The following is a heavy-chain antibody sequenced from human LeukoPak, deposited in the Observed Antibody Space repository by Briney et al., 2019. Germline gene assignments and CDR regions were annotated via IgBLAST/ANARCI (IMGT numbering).Heavy chain of an antibody. CDR2: ISWNSGSI. CDR1: GFTFDDYA. J-gene: IGHJ1*01. Sequence: PGGSLRLSCAASGFTFDDYAMHWVRQAPGKGLEWVSGISWNSGSIGYADSVKGRFTISRDNAKNSLYLQMNSLRAEDTALYYCARDGTEGLAEYFQHWGQGTLVTVSS. CDR3: ARDGTEGLAEYFQH. V-gene: IGHV3-9*01.